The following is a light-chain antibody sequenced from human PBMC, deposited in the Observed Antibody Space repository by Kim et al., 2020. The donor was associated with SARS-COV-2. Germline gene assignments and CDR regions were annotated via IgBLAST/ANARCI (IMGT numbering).Light chain of an antibody. CDR3: QQYYSTPYS. J-gene: IGKJ2*03. CDR1: QSVLYSSNNKNY. Sequence: RATINCKSSQSVLYSSNNKNYLAWYQQKPGQPPKLLIYWASTRESGVPDRFSGSGSGTDFTLTISSLQAEDVAVYYCQQYYSTPYSFGQGTKLEF. CDR2: WAS. V-gene: IGKV4-1*01.